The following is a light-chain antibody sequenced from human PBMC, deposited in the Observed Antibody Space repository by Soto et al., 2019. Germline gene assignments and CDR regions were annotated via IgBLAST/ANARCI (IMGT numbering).Light chain of an antibody. Sequence: EIVYTKFPGSLSLSPGQRGTLSCRASQSVDTTFFAWYQNKPGQAPRLLIYGASKRATGIPDRFSGSGSGTDFTLIISRLEPEDFAVYYCQQYMSSVTFGQGTKVEIK. V-gene: IGKV3-20*01. CDR2: GAS. CDR3: QQYMSSVT. CDR1: QSVDTTF. J-gene: IGKJ1*01.